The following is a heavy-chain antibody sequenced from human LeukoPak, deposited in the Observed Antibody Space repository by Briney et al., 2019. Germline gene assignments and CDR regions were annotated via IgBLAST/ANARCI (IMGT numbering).Heavy chain of an antibody. CDR2: IYYSGST. CDR1: GGSISSGGYY. CDR3: ARDRRGWSDY. D-gene: IGHD2-15*01. V-gene: IGHV4-31*03. Sequence: PSETLSLTCTVSGGSISSGGYYWSWIRQHPRKGLEWIGYIYYSGSTYYNPSLKSRVTISVDTSKNQFSLKLSSVTAADTAVYYCARDRRGWSDYWGQGTLVTVSS. J-gene: IGHJ4*02.